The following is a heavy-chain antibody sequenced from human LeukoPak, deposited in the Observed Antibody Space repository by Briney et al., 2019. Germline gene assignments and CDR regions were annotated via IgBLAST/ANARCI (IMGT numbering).Heavy chain of an antibody. CDR1: GFTFSSYS. CDR2: ISGSGGST. D-gene: IGHD6-19*01. Sequence: PGGSLRLSCAASGFTFSSYSMQWVRQAPGKGLEWVSAISGSGGSTHYADSVKGRFTISRDNSKNTLYLQMNSLRAEDTAVYYCAKSGSIAVAGRLHYYYYMDVWGKGTTVTVSS. J-gene: IGHJ6*03. V-gene: IGHV3-23*01. CDR3: AKSGSIAVAGRLHYYYYMDV.